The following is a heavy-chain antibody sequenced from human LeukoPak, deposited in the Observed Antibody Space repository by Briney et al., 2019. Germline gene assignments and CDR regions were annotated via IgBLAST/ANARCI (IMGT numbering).Heavy chain of an antibody. CDR2: ISGSGGST. V-gene: IGHV3-23*01. J-gene: IGHJ3*02. D-gene: IGHD2/OR15-2a*01. CDR3: AKNIRETRNGAFDI. Sequence: GGSLRLPCAASGFTFSSYEMNWVRQAPGKGLEWVSAISGSGGSTYYADSVKGRITISRDNSKNTLYLQMNSLRAEDTAVYYCAKNIRETRNGAFDIWGQGTMVTVSS. CDR1: GFTFSSYE.